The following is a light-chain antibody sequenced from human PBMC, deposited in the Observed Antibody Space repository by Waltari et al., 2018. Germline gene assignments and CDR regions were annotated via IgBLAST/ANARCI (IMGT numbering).Light chain of an antibody. CDR3: SSYAGSSKGV. CDR2: AVS. V-gene: IGLV2-23*02. Sequence: QSALTQPASVSGSPGPSITISCTGTSSDVRYSKLVSWYQQHPGKAPKLMIYAVSKRPSGVSDRFSGSKSGDMASLTISGLQPEDEAEYFCSSYAGSSKGVFGGGTKVTVL. J-gene: IGLJ2*01. CDR1: SSDVRYSKL.